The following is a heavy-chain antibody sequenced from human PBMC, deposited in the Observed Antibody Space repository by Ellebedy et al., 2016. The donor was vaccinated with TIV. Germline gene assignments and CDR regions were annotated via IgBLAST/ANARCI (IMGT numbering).Heavy chain of an antibody. Sequence: GGSLRLXCAASGFTVTTPYMNWVCQAPGKGLEWVSIISIGGSTYFADSVQGRFTLSRDNSKNTVYLQMNRLRAEDTAVYYCARGPWPEGDYGSNGGFDYWGQGTLVTVSS. D-gene: IGHD4-23*01. V-gene: IGHV3-53*01. CDR3: ARGPWPEGDYGSNGGFDY. J-gene: IGHJ4*02. CDR1: GFTVTTPY. CDR2: ISIGGST.